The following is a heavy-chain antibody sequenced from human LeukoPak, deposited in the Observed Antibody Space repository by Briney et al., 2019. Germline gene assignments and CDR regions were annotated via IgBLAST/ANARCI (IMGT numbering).Heavy chain of an antibody. D-gene: IGHD6-13*01. V-gene: IGHV4-34*01. CDR1: GGSFSGYY. Sequence: MTSETLSLTCGVYGGSFSGYYWNWIRQPPGKGLEWIGEINHSGSTNYNPSLKSRVTISVDTSKNQFSLKLSSVTAADTAVYYCAKEANIAAAIVWFDPWGQGTLVTVSS. CDR2: INHSGST. CDR3: AKEANIAAAIVWFDP. J-gene: IGHJ5*02.